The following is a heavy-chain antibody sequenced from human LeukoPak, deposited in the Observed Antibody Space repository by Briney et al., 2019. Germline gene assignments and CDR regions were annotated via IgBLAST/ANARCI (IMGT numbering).Heavy chain of an antibody. V-gene: IGHV3-48*03. Sequence: PGGSLRLSCAASGFDFGAYEMNWVRQAPGKGLEWVAYFAGSDTTTYYADSVKGRFTISRDNAKNSLYLQMNSLRAEDTALYYCTTLGYNLDSWGQGTLVTVSS. J-gene: IGHJ4*02. CDR2: FAGSDTTT. D-gene: IGHD1-14*01. CDR1: GFDFGAYE. CDR3: TTLGYNLDS.